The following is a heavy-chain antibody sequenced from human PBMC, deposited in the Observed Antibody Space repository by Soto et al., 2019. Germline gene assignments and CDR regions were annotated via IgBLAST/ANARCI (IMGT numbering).Heavy chain of an antibody. Sequence: QVQLVQSGAEVKKPGSSVKVSCTASGGTFNSYTINWVRQAPGQGLEWAGRVNPIVGMSNSAQKFQGRVTITADKSTSKAYMDLTSLKSEDTAVYYCATSYGSGSAHFDYWGQGTLVTVSS. J-gene: IGHJ4*02. V-gene: IGHV1-69*02. D-gene: IGHD3-10*01. CDR3: ATSYGSGSAHFDY. CDR1: GGTFNSYT. CDR2: VNPIVGMS.